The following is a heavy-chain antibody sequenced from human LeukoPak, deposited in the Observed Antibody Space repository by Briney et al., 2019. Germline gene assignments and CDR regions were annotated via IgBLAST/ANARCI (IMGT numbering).Heavy chain of an antibody. CDR2: ISYDGSNK. CDR3: ARANGGSYFDY. D-gene: IGHD1-26*01. J-gene: IGHJ4*02. Sequence: GGSLRLSCAASGFTFSSYAMHWVRQAPGKGLEWVAVISYDGSNKYYADSVKGRFTISRDNSKNTLYLQMNSLRAEDTAVYYCARANGGSYFDYWGQGTLATVSS. V-gene: IGHV3-30-3*01. CDR1: GFTFSSYA.